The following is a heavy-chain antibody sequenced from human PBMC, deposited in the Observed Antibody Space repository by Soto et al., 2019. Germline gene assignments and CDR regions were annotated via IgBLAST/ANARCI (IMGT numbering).Heavy chain of an antibody. CDR2: ISYDGSNK. V-gene: IGHV3-30-3*01. J-gene: IGHJ3*02. Sequence: GGSLRLSCAASGFTFSSYAMHWVRQAPGKGLEWVAVISYDGSNKYYADSVKGRFTISRDNSKNTLYLQMNSLRAEDTAVYYCASLMVVAATYSKGLDAFDIWGQGTMVTVSS. D-gene: IGHD2-15*01. CDR3: ASLMVVAATYSKGLDAFDI. CDR1: GFTFSSYA.